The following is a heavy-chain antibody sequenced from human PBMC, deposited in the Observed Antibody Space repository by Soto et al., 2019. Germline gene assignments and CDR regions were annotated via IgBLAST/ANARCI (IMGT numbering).Heavy chain of an antibody. V-gene: IGHV1-69*01. D-gene: IGHD6-6*01. CDR1: GGTFSSYA. CDR3: AKDSSSPGGGTFYYYGMDV. CDR2: IIPIFGTA. J-gene: IGHJ6*02. Sequence: QVQLVQSGAEVKKPGSSVKVSCKASGGTFSSYAISWVRQAPGQGLEWMGGIIPIFGTANYAQKFQGRVTITADESTSTAYMELSSLRSEDTAVYYCAKDSSSPGGGTFYYYGMDVWGQGTTVTVSS.